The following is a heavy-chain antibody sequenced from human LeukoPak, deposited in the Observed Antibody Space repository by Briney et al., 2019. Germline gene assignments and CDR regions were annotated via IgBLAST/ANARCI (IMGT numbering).Heavy chain of an antibody. Sequence: GASVKVSCTASGYTFTSYYMHRVRQAPGQGLEWMGIINPSGGSTSYAQKFQGRVTMTRDTSTSTVYMELSSLRSEDTAVYYCARVLESNDAFDIWGQGTMVTVSS. CDR1: GYTFTSYY. CDR2: INPSGGST. D-gene: IGHD1-1*01. CDR3: ARVLESNDAFDI. J-gene: IGHJ3*02. V-gene: IGHV1-46*01.